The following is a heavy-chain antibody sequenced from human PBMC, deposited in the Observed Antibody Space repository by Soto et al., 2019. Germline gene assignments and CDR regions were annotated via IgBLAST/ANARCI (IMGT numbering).Heavy chain of an antibody. CDR1: GFTFSSYW. V-gene: IGHV3-7*01. D-gene: IGHD3-10*01. Sequence: EVQLVESGGGLVQWGGSLRLSCAASGFTFSSYWMSWVRQAPGKGLEWVANIIQDGSEKYYVDSVKGRFTISRDNAKNSLYLQMNSLRVEDTAVYYCARSLYASGSYAPYWGQGTLVTVSA. CDR3: ARSLYASGSYAPY. J-gene: IGHJ4*02. CDR2: IIQDGSEK.